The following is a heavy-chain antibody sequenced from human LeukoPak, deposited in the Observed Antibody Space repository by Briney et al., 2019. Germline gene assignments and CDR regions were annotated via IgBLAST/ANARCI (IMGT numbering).Heavy chain of an antibody. V-gene: IGHV5-51*01. J-gene: IGHJ4*02. Sequence: MQVSCTGSRYQNIHYWIGWECQHRGKGLIRLKPIYPDDSDTTFSPSFQGHVTISADKSLSTTYLQWDSLKASDTGMYYCGRQVVRSSSGWKFGYWGQGTLVSVSS. CDR1: RYQNIHYW. CDR2: IYPDDSDT. CDR3: GRQVVRSSSGWKFGY. D-gene: IGHD6-19*01.